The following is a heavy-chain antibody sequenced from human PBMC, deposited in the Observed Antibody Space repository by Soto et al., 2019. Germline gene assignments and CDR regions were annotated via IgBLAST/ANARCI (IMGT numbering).Heavy chain of an antibody. V-gene: IGHV3-9*01. CDR2: ITWNSGSK. Sequence: EVQLVESGGGLVQPGRSLRLSCAASGFTFDDYAMHWVRQPPGKGLEWVSGITWNSGSKDYADSVKGPFTISRDNRKNSLYLQMNSLRGEDTALYYCTTTYPNDDSRVVAYWGQGTLVTVSS. D-gene: IGHD1-1*01. CDR1: GFTFDDYA. CDR3: TTTYPNDDSRVVAY. J-gene: IGHJ4*02.